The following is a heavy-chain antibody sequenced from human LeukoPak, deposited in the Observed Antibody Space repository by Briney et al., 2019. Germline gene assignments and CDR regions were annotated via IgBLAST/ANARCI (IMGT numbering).Heavy chain of an antibody. CDR1: GGSISSYY. V-gene: IGHV4-59*01. J-gene: IGHJ4*02. D-gene: IGHD1-26*01. CDR3: ASMRSFSGSYSIDY. CDR2: IYYSGST. Sequence: SETLSLTCTVSGGSISSYYWSWIRQPPGKGLEWIGYIYYSGSTNYNPSLKSRVTISVDTSKNQFSLKLSSVTAADTAVYYCASMRSFSGSYSIDYWGQGTLVTVSS.